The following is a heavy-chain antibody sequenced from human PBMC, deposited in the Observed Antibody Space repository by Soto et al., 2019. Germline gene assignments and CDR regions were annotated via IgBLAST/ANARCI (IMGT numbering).Heavy chain of an antibody. D-gene: IGHD1-7*01. J-gene: IGHJ6*02. CDR1: TFGDYA. V-gene: IGHV4-31*02. CDR2: IYYSGST. CDR3: ARERYNGNSDGMDV. Sequence: TFGDYAMSWIRQHPGKGPEWIGYIYYSGSTYSSPSLKSRVTISVETSKNQFSLKLSSVTAADTAVYYCARERYNGNSDGMDVRGQRTTVTVSS.